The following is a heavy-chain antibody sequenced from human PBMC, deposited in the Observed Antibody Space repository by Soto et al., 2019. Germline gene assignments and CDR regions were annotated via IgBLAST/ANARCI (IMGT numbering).Heavy chain of an antibody. CDR2: ISYDGSNK. CDR1: GFTFSSYA. Sequence: VQLLESGGGLVQPGGSLRLSCAASGFTFSSYAMSWVRQAPGKGLEWVAVISYDGSNKYYADSVKGRFTISRDNSKNTRYLQMNSLRAEDTAVYYCAREGVAGIFFDYWGHGTLVTVSS. J-gene: IGHJ4*01. D-gene: IGHD6-19*01. CDR3: AREGVAGIFFDY. V-gene: IGHV3-30-3*01.